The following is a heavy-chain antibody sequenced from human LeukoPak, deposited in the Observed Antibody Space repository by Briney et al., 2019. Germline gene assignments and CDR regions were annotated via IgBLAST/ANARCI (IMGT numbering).Heavy chain of an antibody. CDR3: ARVPVTSCSGVLCYPFDY. Sequence: GGSLRLSCAASGFTLNNYAMSWVRQAPGKGLEWVSATSSSDAGTYHADSVRGRFTISRDNSKNTLYLQMNSLRAEDAAVYYCARVPVTSCSGVLCYPFDYWGQGTLVTVSS. CDR1: GFTLNNYA. CDR2: TSSSDAGT. V-gene: IGHV3-23*01. D-gene: IGHD2-15*01. J-gene: IGHJ4*02.